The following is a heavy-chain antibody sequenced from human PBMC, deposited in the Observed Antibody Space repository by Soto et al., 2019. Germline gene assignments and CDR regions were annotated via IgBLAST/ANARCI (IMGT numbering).Heavy chain of an antibody. Sequence: ASVKVSCKASGYTFTSYDINWVRQATGQGLEWMGWMNPNSGNTGYAQKFQGRVTMTRNTSISTAYMELSSLRSEDTAVYYCARDSYCISTSCYLEYYYYYGMDVWGQGTTVTSP. CDR3: ARDSYCISTSCYLEYYYYYGMDV. D-gene: IGHD2-2*01. CDR1: GYTFTSYD. CDR2: MNPNSGNT. J-gene: IGHJ6*02. V-gene: IGHV1-8*01.